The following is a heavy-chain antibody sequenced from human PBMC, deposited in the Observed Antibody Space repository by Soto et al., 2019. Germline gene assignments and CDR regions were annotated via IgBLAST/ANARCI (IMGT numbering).Heavy chain of an antibody. J-gene: IGHJ4*02. D-gene: IGHD4-17*01. CDR1: GFPFSSHA. CDR3: XXXXXHYGDWDF. V-gene: IGHV3-30*03. Sequence: QVQLVGSGGGVVQPGRSLRLSCATSGFPFSSHALHWVRQAPGKGLEWVALMSFDGSNKYYADSVKGRFTIYRYIXXXTXXXXXXXXXXXXXXXYXXXXXXXHYGDWDFWGQGTPVTVSS. CDR2: MSFDGSNK.